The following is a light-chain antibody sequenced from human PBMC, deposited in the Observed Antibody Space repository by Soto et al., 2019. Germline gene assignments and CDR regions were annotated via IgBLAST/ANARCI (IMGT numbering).Light chain of an antibody. CDR1: QSVKSN. Sequence: EIVMPPSPATLSVSPGERATLSCSAIQSVKSNLAWYQQKHGKSPRLLMYGASTRATGITARFSGSGCGTQFTLTISSLQSEDFAVYYCQQYNNWSPARTFGQGTKVDIK. CDR3: QQYNNWSPART. J-gene: IGKJ1*01. CDR2: GAS. V-gene: IGKV3-15*01.